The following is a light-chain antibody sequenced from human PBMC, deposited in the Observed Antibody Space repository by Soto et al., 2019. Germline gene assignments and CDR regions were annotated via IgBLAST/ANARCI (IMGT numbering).Light chain of an antibody. V-gene: IGKV1-39*01. Sequence: IQMTQFPSSLSASVGDRVTITCRAGQTVIRYLTWYQQKPGRAPNLLIYAVSNLQSGVPSRFSVNGSGTEFTLTISDVHPEDFATYYCQQSYSTLFTFGPGTKVAIK. CDR1: QTVIRY. J-gene: IGKJ3*01. CDR2: AVS. CDR3: QQSYSTLFT.